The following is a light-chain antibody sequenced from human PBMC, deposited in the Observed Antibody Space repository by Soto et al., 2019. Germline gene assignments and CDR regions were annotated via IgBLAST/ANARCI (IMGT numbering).Light chain of an antibody. CDR1: QSVSSY. Sequence: EIVLTQSPATLSLSPGERATLSCRASQSVSSYLAWYQQKPGQAPRLLIYDASNRATGIPARFSGSGSGTDFTLTISSLEPEDFAVYYCQQRSNWSSLTFVGETKVAIK. CDR2: DAS. V-gene: IGKV3-11*01. CDR3: QQRSNWSSLT. J-gene: IGKJ4*01.